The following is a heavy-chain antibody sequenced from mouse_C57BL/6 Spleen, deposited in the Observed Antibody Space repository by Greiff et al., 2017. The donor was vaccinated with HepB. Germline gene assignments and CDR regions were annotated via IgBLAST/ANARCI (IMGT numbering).Heavy chain of an antibody. CDR1: GYSFTGYY. CDR2: IYPYNGVS. J-gene: IGHJ4*01. D-gene: IGHD2-1*01. Sequence: EVKLVESGPELVKPGASVKISCKASGYSFTGYYMHWVKQSHGNILDWIGYIYPYNGVSSYNQKFKGKATLTVDKSSSTAYMELRSLTSEDSAVYYCAGGNYYYAMDYWGQGTSVTVSS. CDR3: AGGNYYYAMDY. V-gene: IGHV1-31*01.